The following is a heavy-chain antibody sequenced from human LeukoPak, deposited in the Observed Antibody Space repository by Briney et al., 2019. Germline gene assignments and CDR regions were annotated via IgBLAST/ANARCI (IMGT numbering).Heavy chain of an antibody. J-gene: IGHJ3*02. CDR1: GGSISSYY. V-gene: IGHV4-59*01. CDR2: IYYSGRT. Sequence: PETLSLTCTVSGGSISSYYWSWIRQPPGKGLEWIGYIYYSGRTDYNPSLKSRVTISVDTSRNQFSLKLSSVTAADTAVYYCAREELGYCSGGNCHDAFDIWGQGTMVTVSS. CDR3: AREELGYCSGGNCHDAFDI. D-gene: IGHD2-15*01.